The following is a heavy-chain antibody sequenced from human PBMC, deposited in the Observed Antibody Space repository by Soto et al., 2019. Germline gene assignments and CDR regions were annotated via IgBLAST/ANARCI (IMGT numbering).Heavy chain of an antibody. CDR1: FSMYS. CDR2: ISSGSDFI. J-gene: IGHJ5*02. Sequence: EVQVVESGGGLVKPGGSLRLSCNFSFSMYSMDWVRQAPGKGLEWVASISSGSDFIKYADSVKGRFTISRDNTKNSVSLQMSSLRVEDTAMYYCTRDQGGSYDSWFDPWGRGTLVTVCS. D-gene: IGHD1-26*01. V-gene: IGHV3-21*02. CDR3: TRDQGGSYDSWFDP.